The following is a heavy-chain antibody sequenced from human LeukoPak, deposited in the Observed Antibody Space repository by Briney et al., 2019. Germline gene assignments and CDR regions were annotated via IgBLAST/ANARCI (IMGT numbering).Heavy chain of an antibody. J-gene: IGHJ4*02. CDR2: IKQDGSEK. D-gene: IGHD3-22*01. CDR1: GFTFSSYW. CDR3: ARGGYYYDSSGYYYFDY. Sequence: SGGSLRLSCAASGFTFSSYWMSWVRQAPGKGLEWVANIKQDGSEKYYVGSVKGRFTISRDNAKNSLYLQMNSLRAEDTAVYYCARGGYYYDSSGYYYFDYWGQGTLVTVSS. V-gene: IGHV3-7*01.